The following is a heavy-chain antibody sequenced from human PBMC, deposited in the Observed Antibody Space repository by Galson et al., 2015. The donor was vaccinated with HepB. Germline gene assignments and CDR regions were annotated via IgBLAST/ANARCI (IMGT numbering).Heavy chain of an antibody. V-gene: IGHV3-23*01. CDR2: ISGSGGST. D-gene: IGHD6-13*01. CDR3: AKDKAAAAGGSDY. Sequence: SLRLSCAASGFTFSSYAMSWVRQAPGKGLEWVSAISGSGGSTYYADSVKGRFTISRDNSKNTLYPQMNSLRAEDTAMYYCAKDKAAAAGGSDYWGQGTLVTVSS. CDR1: GFTFSSYA. J-gene: IGHJ4*02.